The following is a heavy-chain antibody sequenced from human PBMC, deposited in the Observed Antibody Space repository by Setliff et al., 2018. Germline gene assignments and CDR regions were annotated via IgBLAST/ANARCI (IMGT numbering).Heavy chain of an antibody. CDR3: ARGWAVTTGDAFDI. V-gene: IGHV1-8*02. CDR1: GYTFTSYD. J-gene: IGHJ3*02. D-gene: IGHD4-17*01. Sequence: ASVKVSCKASGYTFTSYDINWVRQATGQGLEWMGWMNPNSGNTGYAQKFQSRVTMTRNISISTAYMELSSLRSEDTAVYYCARGWAVTTGDAFDIWGQGTMVTVSS. CDR2: MNPNSGNT.